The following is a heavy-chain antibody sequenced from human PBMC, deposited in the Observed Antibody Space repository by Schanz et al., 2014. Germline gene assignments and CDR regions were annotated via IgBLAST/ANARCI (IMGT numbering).Heavy chain of an antibody. J-gene: IGHJ2*01. CDR3: TRRGPGYFNL. CDR2: TSFDGSNQ. D-gene: IGHD3-10*01. CDR1: RFSFSSYA. Sequence: VESGGGGAQPGRSLRLSCVASRFSFSSYAVHWVRRAPGQGLEWVAVTSFDGSNQYYADSVKGRFVVSRDNSKNTVYLQMDSLTVKDTAVYYCTRRGPGYFNLWGRGTLVTVAS. V-gene: IGHV3-30*09.